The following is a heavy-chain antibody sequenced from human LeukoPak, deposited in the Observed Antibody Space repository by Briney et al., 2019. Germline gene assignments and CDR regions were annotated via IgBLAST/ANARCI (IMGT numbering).Heavy chain of an antibody. D-gene: IGHD6-6*01. CDR1: GFTFSSYR. CDR2: INSDGSST. CDR3: VRRQTSTSGFDH. Sequence: GGSLRLSCAASGFTFSSYRMHWVRQAPGKGLVWVSRINSDGSSTKYADSVKGRFTMSRDNAKNTLYLQMNSLRAEDTALYYCVRRQTSTSGFDHWGQGTLVTVSS. V-gene: IGHV3-74*03. J-gene: IGHJ4*02.